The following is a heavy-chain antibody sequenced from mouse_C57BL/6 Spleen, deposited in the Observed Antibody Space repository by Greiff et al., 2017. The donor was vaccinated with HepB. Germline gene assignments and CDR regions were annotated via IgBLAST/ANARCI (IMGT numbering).Heavy chain of an antibody. CDR1: GHTFTSYW. CDR2: IDPSDSYT. Sequence: QVQLQQPGAELVMPGASVKLSCKASGHTFTSYWMHWVKQRPGQGLEWIGEIDPSDSYTNYNQKFKGKSTLTVDKSSSTAYMQLSSLTSEDSAVYYCARSGGSGAMDYWGQGTSVTVSS. CDR3: ARSGGSGAMDY. D-gene: IGHD1-1*01. J-gene: IGHJ4*01. V-gene: IGHV1-69*01.